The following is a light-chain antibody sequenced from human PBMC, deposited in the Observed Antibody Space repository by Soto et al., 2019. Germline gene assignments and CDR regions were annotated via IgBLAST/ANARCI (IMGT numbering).Light chain of an antibody. CDR1: RSDIGIYDY. J-gene: IGLJ1*01. V-gene: IGLV2-11*01. CDR3: CSYAGTYSYV. Sequence: QSALTQPRSVSGSPGQSVTISCTGTRSDIGIYDYVSWYQHHPNAAPKLIIYDVGERPSGVPDRFSGSKSGNTASLLISGLQAEDEADYFCCSYAGTYSYVFGSGTKVT. CDR2: DVG.